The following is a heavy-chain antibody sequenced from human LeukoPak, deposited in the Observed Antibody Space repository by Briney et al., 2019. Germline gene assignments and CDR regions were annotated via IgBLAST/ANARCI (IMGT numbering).Heavy chain of an antibody. CDR1: GFTFINYY. V-gene: IGHV1-46*01. Sequence: ASVKVSCKASGFTFINYYMHWVRQAPGQGLEWLGIINLSGGSTHYPQKFQDRVTMTRDTSTSTVYMELSSLRSEDTAVYYCARDQYSGSLYYWGQGTLVTVSS. CDR2: INLSGGST. J-gene: IGHJ4*02. D-gene: IGHD1-26*01. CDR3: ARDQYSGSLYY.